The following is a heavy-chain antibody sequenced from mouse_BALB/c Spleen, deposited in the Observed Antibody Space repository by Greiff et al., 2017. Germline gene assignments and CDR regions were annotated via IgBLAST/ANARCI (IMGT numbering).Heavy chain of an antibody. V-gene: IGHV5-17*02. Sequence: EVKLVESGGGLVQPGGSRKLSCAASGFTFSSFGMHWVRQAPEKGLEWVAYISSGSSTIYYADTVKGRFTISRDNPKNTLFLQMTSLRSEDTAMYDCAREGRLAYWGQGTLVTVSA. CDR3: AREGRLAY. CDR1: GFTFSSFG. J-gene: IGHJ3*01. D-gene: IGHD3-3*01. CDR2: ISSGSSTI.